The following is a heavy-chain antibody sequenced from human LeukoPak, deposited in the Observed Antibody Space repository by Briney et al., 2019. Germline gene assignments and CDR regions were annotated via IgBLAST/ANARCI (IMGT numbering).Heavy chain of an antibody. Sequence: ETLSLTCTVSGYSISTSYYWGWIRQPPGKGLEWVANIKQDGSEKYYVDSVKGRFTISRDNAKNSLYLQMNSLRAEDTAVYYCARCGAYYDSSADYWGQGTLVTVSS. D-gene: IGHD3-22*01. CDR2: IKQDGSEK. CDR1: GYSISTSY. J-gene: IGHJ4*02. CDR3: ARCGAYYDSSADY. V-gene: IGHV3-7*01.